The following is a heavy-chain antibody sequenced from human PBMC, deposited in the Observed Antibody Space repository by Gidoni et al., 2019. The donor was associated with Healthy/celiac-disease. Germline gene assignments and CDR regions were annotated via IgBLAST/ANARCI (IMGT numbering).Heavy chain of an antibody. CDR2: ISYDGSNK. CDR3: AKDSRFDDYGDYGAFDY. D-gene: IGHD4-17*01. CDR1: GFTFSSHG. Sequence: QVQLVESGGGVVQPGRSLRLTCAASGFTFSSHGMHWVRQAPGKGLEWVAVISYDGSNKYYADSVKGLFTISRDNSKNTLYLQMNSLRAEDTAVYYCAKDSRFDDYGDYGAFDYWGQGTLVTVSS. J-gene: IGHJ4*02. V-gene: IGHV3-30*18.